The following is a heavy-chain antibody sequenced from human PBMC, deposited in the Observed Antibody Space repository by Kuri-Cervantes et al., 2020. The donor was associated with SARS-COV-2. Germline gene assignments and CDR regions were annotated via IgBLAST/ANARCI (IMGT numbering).Heavy chain of an antibody. CDR2: IIPRVSVG. J-gene: IGHJ4*02. V-gene: IGHV1-69*04. CDR3: ARGRRITIFGVVIQEGQLFDY. Sequence: VKVSCKASGGTFSNYAINWVRQAPGQGLEWMGRIIPRVSVGNFAQKFLGRITIIADNSTSTAYMELTSLRSEDTAVYYCARGRRITIFGVVIQEGQLFDYWGQGTLVTVSS. D-gene: IGHD3-3*01. CDR1: GGTFSNYA.